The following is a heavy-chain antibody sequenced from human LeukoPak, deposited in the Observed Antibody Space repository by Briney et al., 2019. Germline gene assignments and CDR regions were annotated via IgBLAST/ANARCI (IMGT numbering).Heavy chain of an antibody. CDR1: GGSTSSSNW. CDR2: IYHSGST. V-gene: IGHV4-4*02. D-gene: IGHD3-22*01. CDR3: ARLPRSRSDHAFDI. Sequence: SETLSLTCAVSGGSTSSSNWWSWVRQPPGKGLEWIGEIYHSGSTNYNPSLKSRVTISVDKSKNQFSLKLSSVTAADTAVFYCARLPRSRSDHAFDIWGQGTMVTVSS. J-gene: IGHJ3*02.